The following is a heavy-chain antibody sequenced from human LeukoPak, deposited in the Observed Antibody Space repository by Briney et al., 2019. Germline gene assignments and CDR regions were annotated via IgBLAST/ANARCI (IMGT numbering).Heavy chain of an antibody. D-gene: IGHD3-22*01. CDR2: ISGSGAST. CDR3: VKYYDSSGSYYFDC. J-gene: IGHJ4*02. CDR1: GFTFSSYA. V-gene: IGHV3-23*01. Sequence: GGSLRLSCAASGFTFSSYAMSWVRQAPGKGLEWVSTISGSGASTYYADSVKGRFTISRDNSKNTLYLQMNSLRAEDTAVYYCVKYYDSSGSYYFDCWGQGTLVTVSS.